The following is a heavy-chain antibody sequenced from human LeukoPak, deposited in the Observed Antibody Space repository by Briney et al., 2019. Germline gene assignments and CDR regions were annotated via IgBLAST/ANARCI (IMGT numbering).Heavy chain of an antibody. Sequence: KQDGSEKYYVDSVKGRFTIFRDNAKNSLSLQMNSLRAEDTAVYYCAVDCSGGRCYPYYFDYWGQGTLVTVSS. CDR2: KQDGSEK. D-gene: IGHD2-15*01. J-gene: IGHJ4*02. V-gene: IGHV3-7*04. CDR3: AVDCSGGRCYPYYFDY.